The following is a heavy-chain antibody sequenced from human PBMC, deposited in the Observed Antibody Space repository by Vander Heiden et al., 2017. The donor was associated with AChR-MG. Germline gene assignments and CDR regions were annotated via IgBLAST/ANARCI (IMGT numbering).Heavy chain of an antibody. Sequence: QVQLVESGGGVVQPGRSLTLSCAASGFPFSNYGMQWVRQAPGKGLEWVAVIWYDGSNKKYADSVKGRFTISKDDSKNTLYLQMNSLRGGDTAVYYCARDSSGGGTYLEYWGQGTLVTVSS. V-gene: IGHV3-33*01. J-gene: IGHJ4*02. CDR2: IWYDGSNK. D-gene: IGHD3-16*01. CDR3: ARDSSGGGTYLEY. CDR1: GFPFSNYG.